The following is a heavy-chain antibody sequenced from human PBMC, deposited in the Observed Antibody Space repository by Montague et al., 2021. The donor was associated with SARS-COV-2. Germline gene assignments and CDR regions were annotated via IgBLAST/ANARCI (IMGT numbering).Heavy chain of an antibody. CDR1: GFTFSSYG. V-gene: IGHV3-33*01. CDR3: AREQHTVVVTATPGAFDI. J-gene: IGHJ3*02. Sequence: SLRLPCAASGFTFSSYGMHWVRQAPGKGLEWVAVIWYEGSNKYYADSVKGRFTISRDNSKNTLYLQMNSLRAEDTAVYYCAREQHTVVVTATPGAFDIWGQGTMVTVSS. D-gene: IGHD2-21*02. CDR2: IWYEGSNK.